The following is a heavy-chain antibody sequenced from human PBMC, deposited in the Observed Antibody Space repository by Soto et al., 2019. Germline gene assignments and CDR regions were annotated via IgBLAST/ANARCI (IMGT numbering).Heavy chain of an antibody. Sequence: ASVKVSCKASGYTFTSYGISWVRQAPGQGLEWMGWISAYNGNTNYAQKLQGRVTMTTDTSTSTAYMELRSLRSDDMAVYYCARDSVVQTTTGGVDFWGQGTLVTVSS. V-gene: IGHV1-18*03. CDR3: ARDSVVQTTTGGVDF. CDR1: GYTFTSYG. CDR2: ISAYNGNT. D-gene: IGHD2-2*01. J-gene: IGHJ4*02.